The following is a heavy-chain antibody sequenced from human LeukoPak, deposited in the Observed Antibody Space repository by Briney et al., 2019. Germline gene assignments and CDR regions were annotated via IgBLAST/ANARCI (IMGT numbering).Heavy chain of an antibody. V-gene: IGHV1-69*13. D-gene: IGHD4-17*01. J-gene: IGHJ6*03. CDR3: ARLYGDFPPTYYYYMDV. CDR2: NIPIFGTA. Sequence: SVKVSRKASGGTFSSYAISWVRQAPGQGLEWMGGNIPIFGTANYAQKFQGRVTITADESTSTAYMELSSLRSEDTAVYYCARLYGDFPPTYYYYMDVWGKGTTVTVSS. CDR1: GGTFSSYA.